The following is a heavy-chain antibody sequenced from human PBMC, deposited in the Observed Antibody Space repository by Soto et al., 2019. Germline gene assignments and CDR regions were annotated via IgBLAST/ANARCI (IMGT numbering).Heavy chain of an antibody. CDR2: IYYNGNT. J-gene: IGHJ6*02. Sequence: QVQLQESGPGLVKPSETPSLTCTVSGGSISSYYWSWIRQPPGKGLEWIGYIYYNGNTNYNPSLKSRVTISVDTSKNQFSLKLSSVTAADTAVYYCARDGYTVTPNYYYGMDVWGQGTTVTVSS. D-gene: IGHD4-4*01. V-gene: IGHV4-59*01. CDR1: GGSISSYY. CDR3: ARDGYTVTPNYYYGMDV.